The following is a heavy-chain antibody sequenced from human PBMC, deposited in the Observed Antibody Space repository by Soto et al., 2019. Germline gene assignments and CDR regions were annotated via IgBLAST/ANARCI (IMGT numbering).Heavy chain of an antibody. CDR2: IYYSGST. CDR3: ARGSTGWGSYSALEYYFDY. J-gene: IGHJ4*01. CDR1: GGSISSYY. Sequence: SETLSLTCTVAGGSISSYYWSWIRQPPGKGLEWIGYIYYSGSTNYNPSLKGRVAISVDTSKNQFSLKLSSVTAADTAVYYCARGSTGWGSYSALEYYFDYWFHGTLVTVSS. V-gene: IGHV4-59*01. D-gene: IGHD3-10*01.